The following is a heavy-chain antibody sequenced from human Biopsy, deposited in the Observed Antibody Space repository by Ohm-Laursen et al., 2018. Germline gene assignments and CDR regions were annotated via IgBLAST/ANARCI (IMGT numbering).Heavy chain of an antibody. D-gene: IGHD1-26*01. V-gene: IGHV4-4*07. CDR3: AGIVLGPTNDAFGI. CDR2: IYPGGGT. Sequence: GTLSLTCTVSGGSIRNYYWSWIRQAAGKGLEWIGRIYPGGGTIYNPSLKSRVTMSVDTSKNHFSLNLNSVTAADTAVYYCAGIVLGPTNDAFGIWGQGTMVTVSS. J-gene: IGHJ3*02. CDR1: GGSIRNYY.